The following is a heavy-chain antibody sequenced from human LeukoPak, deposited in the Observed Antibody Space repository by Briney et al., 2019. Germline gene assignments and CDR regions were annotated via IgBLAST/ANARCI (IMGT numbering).Heavy chain of an antibody. CDR1: GYTFTKFY. CDR2: INPTDGST. D-gene: IGHD1-1*01. Sequence: AASVKVSCKASGYTFTKFYIHWVRQAPGQGLEWMAIINPTDGSTNYAQKFQGRVTMTRDTSTSTVYVELSSLRSEDTAVYYCARVGLERLIGAFDIWGQGTMVTVS. CDR3: ARVGLERLIGAFDI. J-gene: IGHJ3*02. V-gene: IGHV1-46*01.